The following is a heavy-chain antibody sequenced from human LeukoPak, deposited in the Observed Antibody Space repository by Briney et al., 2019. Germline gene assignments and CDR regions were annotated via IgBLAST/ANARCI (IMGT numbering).Heavy chain of an antibody. V-gene: IGHV4-30-2*01. CDR2: IYHSGST. Sequence: SETLSLTCAVPGGSISSGGYSWSWIRQPPGKGLEWIGYIYHSGSTYYNPSLKSRVTISVDRSKNQFSLKLSSVTAADTAVYYRARAAVASPSGSFDYWGQGTLVTVSS. CDR1: GGSISSGGYS. J-gene: IGHJ4*02. D-gene: IGHD3-22*01. CDR3: ARAAVASPSGSFDY.